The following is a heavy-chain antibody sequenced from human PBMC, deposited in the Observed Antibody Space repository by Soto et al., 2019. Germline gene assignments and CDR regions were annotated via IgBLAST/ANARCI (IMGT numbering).Heavy chain of an antibody. CDR3: AADATAWQQMVPSDY. Sequence: QMQLEQSGPEVKKPGTSVKVSCKASGFTFTSSAFQWVRQARGQRLEWIGWIAVGSGYTNYAQRFQDRVTLTRDMSTATTYMELSRLTSEDTAMYYCAADATAWQQMVPSDYWGQGTLVTVSS. V-gene: IGHV1-58*01. D-gene: IGHD2-8*01. CDR2: IAVGSGYT. J-gene: IGHJ4*02. CDR1: GFTFTSSA.